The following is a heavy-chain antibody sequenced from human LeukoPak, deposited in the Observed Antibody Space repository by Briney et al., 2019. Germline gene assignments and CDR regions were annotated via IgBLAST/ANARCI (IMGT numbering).Heavy chain of an antibody. CDR2: ISSSSSYI. V-gene: IGHV3-21*01. CDR1: GFTFSSYS. Sequence: GGSLRLSCAASGFTFSSYSTNWVRQAPGKGLVWVSSISSSSSYIYYADSVKGRFTISRDNAKNSLYLQMNSLRAEDTAVYYCASSHDSSGYYEWFDPWGQGTLVTVSS. J-gene: IGHJ5*02. D-gene: IGHD3-22*01. CDR3: ASSHDSSGYYEWFDP.